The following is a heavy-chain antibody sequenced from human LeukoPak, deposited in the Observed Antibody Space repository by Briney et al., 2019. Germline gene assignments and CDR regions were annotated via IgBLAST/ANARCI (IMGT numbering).Heavy chain of an antibody. CDR2: ISSSSSTI. J-gene: IGHJ4*02. Sequence: QPGGSLRLSCAASGFTFSSYSMNWVRQAPGKGLEWVSYISSSSSTIYYADSVKGRFTISRDNAKNSLYLQMNSLRAEDTAVYYCARELLWFGELPSFDYWGQGTLVTVSS. D-gene: IGHD3-10*01. CDR3: ARELLWFGELPSFDY. CDR1: GFTFSSYS. V-gene: IGHV3-48*04.